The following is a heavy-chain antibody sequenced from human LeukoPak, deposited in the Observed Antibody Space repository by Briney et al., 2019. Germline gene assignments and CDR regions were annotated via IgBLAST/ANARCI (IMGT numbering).Heavy chain of an antibody. CDR2: IYHSGST. Sequence: PSETLSLTCTVSGYSISSGYYWGWIRQPPGKGLEWIGSIYHSGSTYYNPSLKSRVTISVDTSKNQFSLKLSSVTAADTAVYYCALVGATSFVFDYWGQGTLVTVSS. D-gene: IGHD1-26*01. J-gene: IGHJ4*02. V-gene: IGHV4-38-2*02. CDR3: ALVGATSFVFDY. CDR1: GYSISSGYY.